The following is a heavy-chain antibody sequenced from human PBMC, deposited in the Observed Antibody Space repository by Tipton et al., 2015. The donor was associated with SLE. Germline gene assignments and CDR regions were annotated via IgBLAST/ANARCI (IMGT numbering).Heavy chain of an antibody. V-gene: IGHV3-43*02. J-gene: IGHJ4*02. D-gene: IGHD2-8*01. CDR1: GFTFSSYA. CDR3: ARDHADYNGGLYY. Sequence: GSLRLSCAGSGFTFSSYAMTWVRQAPGKGLEWVSVIYSDSGTYYADSVKGRFTTSRDNSKRSLYLQMNSLRSEDTALYYCARDHADYNGGLYYWGQGTLVTVSS. CDR2: IYSDSGT.